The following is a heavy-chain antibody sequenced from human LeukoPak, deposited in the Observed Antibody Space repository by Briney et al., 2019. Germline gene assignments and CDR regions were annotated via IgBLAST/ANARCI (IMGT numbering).Heavy chain of an antibody. CDR3: ASHYGGIDSSGYYYFDY. V-gene: IGHV4-39*01. J-gene: IGHJ4*02. Sequence: ASETLSLTCTVSGGSISSSRYCWGWIRQPPGKGLEWIGSIYYIGSPYYNPSLKTGVTISVDTSNNQFSLKLSSVTAADTAVYYCASHYGGIDSSGYYYFDYWGQGTLVTVSS. CDR2: IYYIGSP. CDR1: GGSISSSRYC. D-gene: IGHD3-22*01.